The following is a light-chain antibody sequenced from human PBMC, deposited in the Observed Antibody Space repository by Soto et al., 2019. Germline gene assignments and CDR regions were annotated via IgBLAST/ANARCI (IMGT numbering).Light chain of an antibody. CDR2: KAS. Sequence: DIQMTQSPSTLSASVGDRVTITCRASQSISSWLAWYQQKPGKAPELLIYKASNLESGVPSRFSGSQSGTEFTLTISSLQPDDFATYFCQQYNDYSPRTFGQGTKVEIK. CDR1: QSISSW. J-gene: IGKJ1*01. V-gene: IGKV1-5*03. CDR3: QQYNDYSPRT.